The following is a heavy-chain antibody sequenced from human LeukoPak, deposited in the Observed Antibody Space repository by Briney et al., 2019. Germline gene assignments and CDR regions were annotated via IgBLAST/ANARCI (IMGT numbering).Heavy chain of an antibody. Sequence: GASVKVSCKTSGYSFTSYYLHWVRQAPGQGLEWMGIINPSVSSASYAQKFQGRDTMTRDTSISTAYMELSRLRSDDTAVYYCARGILTGYYPADYWGQGTLVTVSS. J-gene: IGHJ4*02. D-gene: IGHD3-9*01. CDR3: ARGILTGYYPADY. CDR1: GYSFTSYY. V-gene: IGHV1-46*01. CDR2: INPSVSSA.